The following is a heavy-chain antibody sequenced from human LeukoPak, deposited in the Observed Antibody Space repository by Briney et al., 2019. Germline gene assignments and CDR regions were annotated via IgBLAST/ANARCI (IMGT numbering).Heavy chain of an antibody. CDR1: GYTFTGYY. V-gene: IGHV1-2*06. J-gene: IGHJ3*02. CDR3: ARTQGNYYDSSGEDAFDI. CDR2: INPNSGGT. Sequence: GASVKVSCKASGYTFTGYYMHWVRQAPGQGLEWMGRINPNSGGTNYAQKFQGRVTMTRDTSISTAYMELSRLRSDDTAMYYCARTQGNYYDSSGEDAFDIWGQGTMVTVSS. D-gene: IGHD3-22*01.